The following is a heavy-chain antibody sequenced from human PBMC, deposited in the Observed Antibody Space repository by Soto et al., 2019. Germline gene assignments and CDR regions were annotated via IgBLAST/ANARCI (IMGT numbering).Heavy chain of an antibody. CDR1: GGSISSGVYY. D-gene: IGHD3-9*01. CDR3: ARAQGDDILTGYYDY. V-gene: IGHV4-31*03. J-gene: IGHJ4*02. CDR2: IYYSGST. Sequence: SETLSLTCTVSGGSISSGVYYWSWIRQHPGKGLEWIGYIYYSGSTYYNPSLKSRVTISVDTSKNQFSLKLSSVTAADTAVYYCARAQGDDILTGYYDYWGQGTLVTVSS.